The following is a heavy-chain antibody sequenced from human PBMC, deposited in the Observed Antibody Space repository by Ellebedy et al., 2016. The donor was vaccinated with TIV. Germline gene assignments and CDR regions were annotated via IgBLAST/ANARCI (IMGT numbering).Heavy chain of an antibody. Sequence: AASVKVSCKASGYSFTDYGISWVRQAPGQGLEWMGWISAYNGNTKYAQKLQGRVTMTTDTSTSTAYMELRSLRSDDTAVYYCARWGPYSGTFQGPFDFWGQGVLVTVSS. CDR2: ISAYNGNT. CDR3: ARWGPYSGTFQGPFDF. D-gene: IGHD5-12*01. CDR1: GYSFTDYG. V-gene: IGHV1-18*01. J-gene: IGHJ4*02.